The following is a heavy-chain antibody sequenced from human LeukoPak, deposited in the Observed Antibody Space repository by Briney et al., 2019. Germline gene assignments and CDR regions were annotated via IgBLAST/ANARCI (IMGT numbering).Heavy chain of an antibody. V-gene: IGHV1-69*13. CDR1: GYTFTGYY. CDR3: ASAVGDSSGYYVYFDY. Sequence: ASVKVSCKASGYTFTGYYMHWVRQAPGQGLEWMGGIIPIFGTANYAQKFQGRVTITADESTSTAYMELSSLRSEDTAVYYCASAVGDSSGYYVYFDYWGQGTLVTVSS. J-gene: IGHJ4*02. D-gene: IGHD3-22*01. CDR2: IIPIFGTA.